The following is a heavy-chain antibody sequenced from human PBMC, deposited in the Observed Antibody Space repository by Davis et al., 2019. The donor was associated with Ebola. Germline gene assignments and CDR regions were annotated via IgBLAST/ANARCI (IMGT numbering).Heavy chain of an antibody. CDR2: IYYSGST. CDR1: GGSISSYY. Sequence: PSETLSLTCTVSGGSISSYYWSWIRQPPGKGLEWIGYIYYSGSTNYNPSLKSRVTISVDTSKNQFSLKLSSVTAADTAVHYCARAIAVAGDYFDYWGQGTLVTVSS. V-gene: IGHV4-59*01. J-gene: IGHJ4*02. CDR3: ARAIAVAGDYFDY. D-gene: IGHD6-19*01.